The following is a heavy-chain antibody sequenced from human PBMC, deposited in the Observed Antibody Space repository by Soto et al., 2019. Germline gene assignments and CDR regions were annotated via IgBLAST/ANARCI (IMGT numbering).Heavy chain of an antibody. CDR1: GFTFSSYW. Sequence: QLVESGGGLVRPGRSLRLSCEGSGFTFSSYWMHWVRQAPGKGLVWVSRIKSDGSTSYADSVKGRFTISRDNAKNTVYLQMNSLRAEDTAVYYCARGRWNTAGMDVWGQGTTVIVSS. CDR2: IKSDGST. J-gene: IGHJ6*02. V-gene: IGHV3-74*02. D-gene: IGHD1-1*01. CDR3: ARGRWNTAGMDV.